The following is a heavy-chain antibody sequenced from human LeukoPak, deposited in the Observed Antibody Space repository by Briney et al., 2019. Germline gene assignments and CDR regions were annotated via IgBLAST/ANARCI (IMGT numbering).Heavy chain of an antibody. D-gene: IGHD3-16*01. V-gene: IGHV3-23*01. Sequence: GGSLRLSCAASGFTFSNYAMNWVRQAPGKGLEWVSGISGSGGSTNYADSVKGRFTISRDNAKNTLYLQMNSLRAEDTAVYYCARVRWGGLYYFDYWGQGTLVTVSS. CDR3: ARVRWGGLYYFDY. J-gene: IGHJ4*02. CDR2: ISGSGGST. CDR1: GFTFSNYA.